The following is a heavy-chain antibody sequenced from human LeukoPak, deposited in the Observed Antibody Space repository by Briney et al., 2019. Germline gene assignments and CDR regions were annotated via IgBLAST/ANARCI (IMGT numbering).Heavy chain of an antibody. CDR2: INHSGST. V-gene: IGHV4-34*01. Sequence: SETLSLTCAVYGGSFSGYYWSWIRQPPGKGLEWIGEINHSGSTNYNPSLKSRVTISVDTSKNQFSLKLSSVTAADTAVYYCARLPARRGYYDFWSGYFYSDYWGQGTLVTVSS. CDR3: ARLPARRGYYDFWSGYFYSDY. CDR1: GGSFSGYY. D-gene: IGHD3-3*01. J-gene: IGHJ4*02.